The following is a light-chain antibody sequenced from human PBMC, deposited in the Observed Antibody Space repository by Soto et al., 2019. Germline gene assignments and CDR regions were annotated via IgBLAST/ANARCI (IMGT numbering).Light chain of an antibody. CDR2: KAS. CDR1: QTISSW. CDR3: QHYNSYSEA. Sequence: DIQMTQSPSTLSGSVGDRDTITCRASQTISSWLAGYQQKPGKAPKLLIYKASTLQSGVPSRFSGSVSGTEFTITIRSLQPDDFATYYCQHYNSYSEAFGQGNKVELK. J-gene: IGKJ1*01. V-gene: IGKV1-5*03.